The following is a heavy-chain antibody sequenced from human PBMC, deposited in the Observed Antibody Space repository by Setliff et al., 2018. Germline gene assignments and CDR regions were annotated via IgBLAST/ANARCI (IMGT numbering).Heavy chain of an antibody. Sequence: SETLSLTCTVSGGSISSGSYWWSWIRQSAGKGLEWIGCVYTAGGTNYNPSLESRGTISVDTSKNQFSLELTSVTAADTAVYYCARGIAVAGFDYWGQGTLVTVSS. V-gene: IGHV4-61*02. CDR3: ARGIAVAGFDY. D-gene: IGHD6-19*01. J-gene: IGHJ4*02. CDR2: VYTAGGT. CDR1: GGSISSGSYW.